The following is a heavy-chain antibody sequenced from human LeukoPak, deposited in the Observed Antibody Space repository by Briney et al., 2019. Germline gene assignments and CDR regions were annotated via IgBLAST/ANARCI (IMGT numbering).Heavy chain of an antibody. CDR3: VTGYRSSQGLTGAYNFDY. Sequence: ASVKVSCKASGYTFTSYYMHWVRQAPGQGLEWMGIINPSGGSTSYAQKFQGRVTMTRDTSTSTVYMELSSLRSEDTAVYYCVTGYRSSQGLTGAYNFDYWGQGTLVTVSS. CDR2: INPSGGST. J-gene: IGHJ4*02. D-gene: IGHD7-27*01. CDR1: GYTFTSYY. V-gene: IGHV1-46*03.